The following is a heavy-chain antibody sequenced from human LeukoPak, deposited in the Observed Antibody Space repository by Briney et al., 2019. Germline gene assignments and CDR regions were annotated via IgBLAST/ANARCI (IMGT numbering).Heavy chain of an antibody. CDR3: ARDLYYDFWSGYDRDAFDI. CDR2: IIPIFGTA. V-gene: IGHV1-69*13. CDR1: GGTFSSYA. Sequence: SVKVSCKASGGTFSSYAISWVRQAPGQGLEWMGEIIPIFGTANYAQKFQGRVTITADESTSTAYTELSSLRSEDTAVYYCARDLYYDFWSGYDRDAFDIWGQGTMVTVSS. J-gene: IGHJ3*02. D-gene: IGHD3-3*01.